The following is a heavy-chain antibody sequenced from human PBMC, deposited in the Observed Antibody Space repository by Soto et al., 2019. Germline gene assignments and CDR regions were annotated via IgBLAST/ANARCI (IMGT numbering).Heavy chain of an antibody. J-gene: IGHJ4*02. CDR3: ARAPYYYDSSGYWAY. CDR2: ISSSSSYI. Sequence: ESGGGLVKPGGSLRLSCAASGFTFSSYSMNWVRQAPGKGLEWVSSISSSSSYIYYADSVKGRFTISRDNPKNSLYLQMNSLRAEDTAVYYCARAPYYYDSSGYWAYWGQGTLVTVSS. D-gene: IGHD3-22*01. V-gene: IGHV3-21*01. CDR1: GFTFSSYS.